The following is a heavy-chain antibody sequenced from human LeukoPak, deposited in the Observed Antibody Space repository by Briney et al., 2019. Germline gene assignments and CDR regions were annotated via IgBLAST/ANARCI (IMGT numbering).Heavy chain of an antibody. CDR1: GFTVSSNY. CDR2: IYSGGST. Sequence: GGSLRLSCAASGFTVSSNYMNWVRQAPGKGLEWVSVIYSGGSTYYADSVKGRFTISRDISKNTVYLQMNSLRAEDTAVYYCARVLSGCETTRCELDYWGQGTLVTVSS. CDR3: ARVLSGCETTRCELDY. D-gene: IGHD1-26*01. V-gene: IGHV3-66*01. J-gene: IGHJ4*02.